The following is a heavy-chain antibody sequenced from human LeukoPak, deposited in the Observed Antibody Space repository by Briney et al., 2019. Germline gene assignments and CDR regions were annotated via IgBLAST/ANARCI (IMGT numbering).Heavy chain of an antibody. Sequence: ASVKASCKASGYTFTSYDINWVRQATGQGLEWMGWMNPNSGNTGYAQKFQGRVTMTRNTSISTAYMELSSLRSEDTAVYYCARGRKKILVRGVGPLNWFDPWGQGTLVTVSS. J-gene: IGHJ5*02. D-gene: IGHD3-10*01. CDR3: ARGRKKILVRGVGPLNWFDP. CDR2: MNPNSGNT. V-gene: IGHV1-8*01. CDR1: GYTFTSYD.